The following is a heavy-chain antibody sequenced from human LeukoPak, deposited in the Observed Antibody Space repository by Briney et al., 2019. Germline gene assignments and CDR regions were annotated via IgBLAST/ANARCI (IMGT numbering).Heavy chain of an antibody. V-gene: IGHV3-9*01. D-gene: IGHD5-18*01. Sequence: GGSLRLSCAGSGFIFNNYAMHWVRQPPGKGLEWVSGISWNSGSIDYADSVKGRFTISRDNAKNSLYLQMNSLRAEDTAVYYCARGGYSYAYFPILDYYYGMDVWGQGTTVTVSS. CDR1: GFIFNNYA. CDR2: ISWNSGSI. J-gene: IGHJ6*02. CDR3: ARGGYSYAYFPILDYYYGMDV.